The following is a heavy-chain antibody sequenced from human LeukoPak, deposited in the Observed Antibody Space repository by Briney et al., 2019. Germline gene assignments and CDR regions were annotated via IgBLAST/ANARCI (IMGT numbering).Heavy chain of an antibody. Sequence: GRSLRLSCAASGFTFSSYAMHWVRQAPGKGLEWVAVISYDGSSKYYADSVKGRFTISRDNSKNTLYLQMNSLRAEDTAVYYCARDVSLVPARPSGPDYWGQGTLVTVSS. CDR2: ISYDGSSK. CDR1: GFTFSSYA. D-gene: IGHD2-2*01. V-gene: IGHV3-30-3*01. J-gene: IGHJ4*02. CDR3: ARDVSLVPARPSGPDY.